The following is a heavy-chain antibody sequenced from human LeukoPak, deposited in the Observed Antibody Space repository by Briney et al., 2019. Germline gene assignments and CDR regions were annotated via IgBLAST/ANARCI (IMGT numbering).Heavy chain of an antibody. CDR1: GFTFSNYW. CDR3: VSGSLQSGYNFDY. Sequence: GGSLRLSCAASGFTFSNYWMHWIRQVPGKGLVWVSHIKYDGSATNYADSVKGRFTISRDNAKNTLYLQMNSLRAEDTAVYFCVSGSLQSGYNFDYWGQGALVTVSS. J-gene: IGHJ4*02. D-gene: IGHD3-3*01. CDR2: IKYDGSAT. V-gene: IGHV3-74*01.